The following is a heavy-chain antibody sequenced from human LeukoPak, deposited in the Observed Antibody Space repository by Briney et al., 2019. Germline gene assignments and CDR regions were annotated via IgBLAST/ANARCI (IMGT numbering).Heavy chain of an antibody. Sequence: GGSLRLSCAASGFTFSSYAMSWVRQAPGKGLEWVSAISGSGGSTYYADSVKGRFTISRDNSKNTLYLQMNSLRAEDTAVYYCAKDQSSRPYYYYGMDLWGQGTTVTVSS. D-gene: IGHD6-13*01. CDR3: AKDQSSRPYYYYGMDL. CDR2: ISGSGGST. CDR1: GFTFSSYA. V-gene: IGHV3-23*01. J-gene: IGHJ6*02.